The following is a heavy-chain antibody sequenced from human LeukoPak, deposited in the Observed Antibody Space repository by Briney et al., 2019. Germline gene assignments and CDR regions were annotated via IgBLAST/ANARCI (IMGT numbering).Heavy chain of an antibody. CDR3: ARVPGLDMYYFDY. CDR1: GXSISGFC. CDR2: FYYSGST. D-gene: IGHD3/OR15-3a*01. Sequence: SETLSLTCTVSGXSISGFCWSWIRQPPGKGLEWIVYFYYSGSTNYNPSLKSRVTISVDTSKNQFSLKLSSVTAADTAAYYCARVPGLDMYYFDYWGQGSLVTISS. J-gene: IGHJ4*02. V-gene: IGHV4-59*01.